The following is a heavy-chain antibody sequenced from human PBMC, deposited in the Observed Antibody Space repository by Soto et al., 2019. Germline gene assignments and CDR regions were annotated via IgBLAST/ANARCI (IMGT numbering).Heavy chain of an antibody. J-gene: IGHJ3*02. CDR3: AKPSSYGDYVYGFGI. Sequence: GGSLRLSCAASGFTFSSYAMSWVRQAPGKGLEWASAISGSGGSTYYADSVKGRFTISRDNSKNTLYLQMNSLRAEDTAVYYCAKPSSYGDYVYGFGIWGQGTMVTVSS. D-gene: IGHD4-17*01. CDR2: ISGSGGST. V-gene: IGHV3-23*01. CDR1: GFTFSSYA.